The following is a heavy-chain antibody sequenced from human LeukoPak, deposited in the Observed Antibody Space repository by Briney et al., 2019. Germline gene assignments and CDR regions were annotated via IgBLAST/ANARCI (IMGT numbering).Heavy chain of an antibody. V-gene: IGHV1-3*01. D-gene: IGHD6-13*01. CDR3: ARYSHHSSSWDY. Sequence: KFQGRVTITRDTSASTAYMELSSLRSEDTAVYYCARYSHHSSSWDYLGQGTLVTVSS. J-gene: IGHJ4*02.